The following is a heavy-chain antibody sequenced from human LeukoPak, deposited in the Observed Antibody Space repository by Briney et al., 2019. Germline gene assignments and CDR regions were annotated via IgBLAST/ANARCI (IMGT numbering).Heavy chain of an antibody. CDR1: GFTFSSYA. D-gene: IGHD3-10*01. CDR2: ISYDGSNK. J-gene: IGHJ4*02. Sequence: PGGSLRLSCAASGFTFSSYAMHWVRQAPGKGLGWVAVISYDGSNKYYADSVKGRFTISRDNSKNTLYLQINSLRAEDTAVYYCARDRGLYYFDYWGQGTLVTVSS. V-gene: IGHV3-30*04. CDR3: ARDRGLYYFDY.